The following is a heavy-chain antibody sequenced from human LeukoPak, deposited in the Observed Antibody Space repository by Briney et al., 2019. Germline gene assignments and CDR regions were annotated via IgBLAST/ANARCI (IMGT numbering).Heavy chain of an antibody. CDR1: GFTFSGYE. Sequence: GGSLRLSCAASGFTFSGYEMNWVRQAPGKGLEWVSYISSSGSTIYYADSVKGRFTISRDNAKNSLYLQMNSLRAEDTAVYYCARGSITMVRGVINYYYYYMDVWGKGTTVTISS. V-gene: IGHV3-48*03. CDR2: ISSSGSTI. CDR3: ARGSITMVRGVINYYYYYMDV. D-gene: IGHD3-10*01. J-gene: IGHJ6*03.